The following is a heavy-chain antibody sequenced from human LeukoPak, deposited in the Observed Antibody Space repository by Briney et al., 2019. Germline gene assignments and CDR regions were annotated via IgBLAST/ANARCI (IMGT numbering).Heavy chain of an antibody. CDR3: ARDRIFYSSGWGSSDY. Sequence: SETLSLTCNVSGGSISGYHWSWIRQPPGKGLEWLGYIYYSGSSDYNPSLKSRVTISVDTSKNQFSLKLSSVTAADTAVYYCARDRIFYSSGWGSSDYWGQGTLVTVSS. J-gene: IGHJ4*02. CDR2: IYYSGSS. D-gene: IGHD6-19*01. CDR1: GGSISGYH. V-gene: IGHV4-59*01.